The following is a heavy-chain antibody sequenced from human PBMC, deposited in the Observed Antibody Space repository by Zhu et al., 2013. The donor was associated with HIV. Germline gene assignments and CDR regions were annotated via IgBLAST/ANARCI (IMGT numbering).Heavy chain of an antibody. Sequence: QVQLVQSGAEVKKPGASVKVSCKASGYTFTGYYMHWVRQAPRQGLEWMGWINPLSGATNYAQKFQGRVTMTRDTSISTAYMELSRLTSDDTAVYYCAKSDYGDYGGYYGMDVWGQGTTVTGLL. CDR3: AKSDYGDYGGYYGMDV. J-gene: IGHJ6*02. V-gene: IGHV1-2*02. D-gene: IGHD4-17*01. CDR1: GYTFTGYY. CDR2: INPLSGAT.